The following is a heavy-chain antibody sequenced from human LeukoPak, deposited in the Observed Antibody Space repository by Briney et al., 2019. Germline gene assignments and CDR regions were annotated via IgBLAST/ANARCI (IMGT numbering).Heavy chain of an antibody. J-gene: IGHJ4*02. CDR2: ISSSGSNI. D-gene: IGHD3-10*01. V-gene: IGHV3-48*03. CDR3: ARLGARSGSYDY. CDR1: GFTFSSYE. Sequence: GGSLRLSCAASGFTFSSYEMSWVRQAPGKGLEWVSYISSSGSNIYYADSVKGRYTISTDNAKNTLYLQMTSLRAEDTAVYYCARLGARSGSYDYWGQGTLVTVSS.